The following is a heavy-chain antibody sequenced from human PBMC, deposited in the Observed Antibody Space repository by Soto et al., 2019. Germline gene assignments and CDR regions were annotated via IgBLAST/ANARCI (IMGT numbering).Heavy chain of an antibody. J-gene: IGHJ4*02. CDR3: ARTSGYSYGATDY. CDR1: GFTFSSYG. CDR2: IWYDGSNK. V-gene: IGHV3-33*01. D-gene: IGHD5-18*01. Sequence: QVQLVESGGGVVQPGRSLRLSCAASGFTFSSYGMHWVRQAPGKGLEWVAVIWYDGSNKYYADSVKGRFTISRDNSKNTLYLQMNSLRAEDTAVYYCARTSGYSYGATDYWGQGTLVTVSS.